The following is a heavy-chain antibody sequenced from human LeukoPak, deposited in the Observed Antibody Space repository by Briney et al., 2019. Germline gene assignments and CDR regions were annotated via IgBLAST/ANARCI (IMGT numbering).Heavy chain of an antibody. CDR1: GFTFSSYY. J-gene: IGHJ6*03. CDR3: ARSLAAAGPYYYYYYMDV. V-gene: IGHV3-7*01. D-gene: IGHD6-13*01. Sequence: GGSLRLSCVASGFTFSSYYMSWVRQAPGKGLEWVAHIDPDGNDKYYVDSVKGRFTISRDNAKNSLYLQVNSLRAEDTAVYYCARSLAAAGPYYYYYYMDVWGKGTTVTVSS. CDR2: IDPDGNDK.